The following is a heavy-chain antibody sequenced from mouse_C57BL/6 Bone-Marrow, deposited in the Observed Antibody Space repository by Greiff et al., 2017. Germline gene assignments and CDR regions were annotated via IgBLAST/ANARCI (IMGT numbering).Heavy chain of an antibody. CDR2: IWRGGST. CDR1: GFSLTSYG. V-gene: IGHV2-2*02. D-gene: IGHD1-1*01. Sequence: QVQLKQSGPGLVQPSQSLSITCTVSGFSLTSYGVHWVRQSPGKGLEWLGVIWRGGSTDYNAAFISRLSISKDNSKCQVFFKMYSLQANDTAIYYCARKGHGSSYGFAYWGQGTLVTVSA. CDR3: ARKGHGSSYGFAY. J-gene: IGHJ3*01.